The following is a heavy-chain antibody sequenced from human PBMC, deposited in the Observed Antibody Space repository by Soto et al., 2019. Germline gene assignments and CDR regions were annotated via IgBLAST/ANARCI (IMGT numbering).Heavy chain of an antibody. CDR2: ISYDGGNE. V-gene: IGHV3-30*18. Sequence: AGSLKIACAGSGLTFCSYGIHGVRQAPGKGLEWVALISYDGGNEKYTESVKDRFTISRDDSHNVAYLQMSSLRTEDTAMYYCAKDRYSGTYPTDFDYWGQGSLVTVS. CDR1: GLTFCSYG. CDR3: AKDRYSGTYPTDFDY. J-gene: IGHJ4*02. D-gene: IGHD1-26*01.